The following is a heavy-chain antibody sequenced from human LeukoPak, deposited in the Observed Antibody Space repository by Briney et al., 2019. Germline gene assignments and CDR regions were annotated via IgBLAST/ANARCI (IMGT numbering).Heavy chain of an antibody. D-gene: IGHD3-22*01. J-gene: IGHJ4*01. CDR1: GFTFSSYG. CDR2: ISYDGNDK. V-gene: IGHV3-30*18. Sequence: PPGGSLRLSCAASGFTFSSYGIHWVRQAPGKGLEWVAVISYDGNDKYYADSVKGRFTISRDDSKNTLYLQMNSLRPEDTAVYYCAKGRDNSVYSYFEYWGHGTLVTVSS. CDR3: AKGRDNSVYSYFEY.